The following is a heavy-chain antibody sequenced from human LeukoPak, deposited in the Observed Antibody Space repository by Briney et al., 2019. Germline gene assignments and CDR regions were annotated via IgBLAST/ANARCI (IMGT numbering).Heavy chain of an antibody. CDR1: GFTFSSYV. D-gene: IGHD3-22*01. CDR2: ITSSGDGT. CDR3: AKRSSGNYYFDN. V-gene: IGHV3-23*01. Sequence: PGGSLSLSCAASGFTFSSYVMRWVRQAPGKGLEWVSSITSSGDGTYYADSVKGRFTISRDNSKNTLYLQMNSLRAGDTAVYYCAKRSSGNYYFDNWGQGTLVTVSS. J-gene: IGHJ4*02.